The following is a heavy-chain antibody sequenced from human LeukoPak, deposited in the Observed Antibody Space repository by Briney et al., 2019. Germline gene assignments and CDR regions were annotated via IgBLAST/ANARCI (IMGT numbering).Heavy chain of an antibody. CDR1: GFTVSSNY. CDR2: IYSGGST. Sequence: GGSLRLSCAASGFTVSSNYMSWVRQAPGKGLEWVSVIYSGGSTYYADSVKGRFTISRDNSKNTLYLQMNSLRAEDTAVYYCAREVVPAASDYWGQGTLVTVSS. CDR3: AREVVPAASDY. D-gene: IGHD2-2*01. J-gene: IGHJ4*02. V-gene: IGHV3-53*01.